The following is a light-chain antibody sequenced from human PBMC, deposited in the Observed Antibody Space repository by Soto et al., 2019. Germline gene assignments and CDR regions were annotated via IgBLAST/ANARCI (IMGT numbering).Light chain of an antibody. CDR3: QQYNSRHPMCT. Sequence: EIVMTQSPATLSVSPGERATLSCRASQSVSSNLAWYQQQPGQAPRLLIYGASIRDTGIPARFSGSRSGTQFPLPISSLQSEDFAVYYCQQYNSRHPMCTFGQGNKLEIK. CDR1: QSVSSN. V-gene: IGKV3-15*01. CDR2: GAS. J-gene: IGKJ2*02.